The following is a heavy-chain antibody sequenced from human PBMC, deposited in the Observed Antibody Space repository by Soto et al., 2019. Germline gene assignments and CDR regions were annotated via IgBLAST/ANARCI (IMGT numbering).Heavy chain of an antibody. CDR3: AGLRRLAAADYYYYYGMDV. D-gene: IGHD6-13*01. CDR1: GFTFSSYG. Sequence: PGGPLRLSCASCGFTFSSYGMHWVRQAQGKGLDWVAVISYDGSNKYYADSVKGRFTISRDNSKNTLYLQMNSLRAEDTAVYYCAGLRRLAAADYYYYYGMDVWGQGTTVTVSS. CDR2: ISYDGSNK. J-gene: IGHJ6*02. V-gene: IGHV3-30*03.